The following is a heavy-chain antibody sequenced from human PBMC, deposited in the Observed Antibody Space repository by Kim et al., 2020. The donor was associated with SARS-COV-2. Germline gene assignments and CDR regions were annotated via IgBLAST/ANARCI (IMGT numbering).Heavy chain of an antibody. V-gene: IGHV3-48*03. Sequence: GGSLRPSCAASGFIFSSYEMNWVRQAPGKGLEWVSYISSGGSTIFYADSLKGRFTVSRNNAKNSLYLQMNSLRVEDTAVYYCARGIGAAAGTEDYGGQGTLVTVPS. D-gene: IGHD6-13*01. J-gene: IGHJ4*02. CDR1: GFIFSSYE. CDR3: ARGIGAAAGTEDY. CDR2: ISSGGSTI.